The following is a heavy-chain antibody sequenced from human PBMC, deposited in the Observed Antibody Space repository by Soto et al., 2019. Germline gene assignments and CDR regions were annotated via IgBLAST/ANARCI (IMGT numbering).Heavy chain of an antibody. CDR3: ARSYYDATGFAVDP. Sequence: SETLSLTCPVSGASVSTGYWSWIRQPPGKALEWLGFMYFGGSFNYNPSLTSRVTISVDASKNQFSLKVTSVTAADTAVYYCARSYYDATGFAVDPWGPGTLVTVSS. D-gene: IGHD3-22*01. CDR1: GASVSTGY. J-gene: IGHJ5*02. V-gene: IGHV4-59*02. CDR2: MYFGGSF.